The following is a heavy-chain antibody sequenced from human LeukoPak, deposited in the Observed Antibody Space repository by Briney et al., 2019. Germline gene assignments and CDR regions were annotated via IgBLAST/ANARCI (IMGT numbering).Heavy chain of an antibody. J-gene: IGHJ5*02. V-gene: IGHV3-30*18. CDR2: ISYDGSKK. D-gene: IGHD2-15*01. CDR3: AKDPEYCSGGSCYSGGWFDP. Sequence: GGSLRLSCAASGFTFSSYGMHWVRQAPGKGLEWVAVISYDGSKKHYADSVKGRFTISRDNSKNTLYLQMNSLRAEDTAVYYCAKDPEYCSGGSCYSGGWFDPWGQGTLVTVSS. CDR1: GFTFSSYG.